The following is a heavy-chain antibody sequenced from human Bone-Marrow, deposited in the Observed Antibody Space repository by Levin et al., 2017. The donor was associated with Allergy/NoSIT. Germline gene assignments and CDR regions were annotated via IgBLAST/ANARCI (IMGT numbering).Heavy chain of an antibody. CDR1: GASISSGDHY. CDR2: IYYSGST. J-gene: IGHJ4*02. Sequence: SETLSLTCTVSGASISSGDHYWSWIRQPPGKGLEWIGYIYYSGSTHYISSLRGRITMSVDPSMQQFSLNLESVTAADTAVYYCARGVILWNGDQFYFDSWGQGSLVTVSS. V-gene: IGHV4-30-4*01. D-gene: IGHD3/OR15-3a*01. CDR3: ARGVILWNGDQFYFDS.